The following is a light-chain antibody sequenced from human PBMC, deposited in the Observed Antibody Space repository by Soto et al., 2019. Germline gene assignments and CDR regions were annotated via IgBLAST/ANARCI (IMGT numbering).Light chain of an antibody. CDR2: EGS. CDR1: SSDVGSYNF. V-gene: IGLV2-23*01. Sequence: QSALTQPASVSGSPGQSITISCTGTSSDVGSYNFVSWYQQHPGKAPKLMIYEGSKRPSGVSNRFSGSKSANTASLTISGLQAEDEADYYCCSYAGDSARVFGGGTKLTVL. CDR3: CSYAGDSARV. J-gene: IGLJ3*02.